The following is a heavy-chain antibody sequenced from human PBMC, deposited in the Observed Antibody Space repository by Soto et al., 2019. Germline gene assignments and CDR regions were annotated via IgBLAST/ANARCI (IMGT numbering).Heavy chain of an antibody. D-gene: IGHD5-12*01. V-gene: IGHV3-23*01. CDR2: ISGRGDRT. Sequence: EVLLLESGGGLVQPGGSLRLSCAATGFTFSSDAMNWVRQTPGKGLEWVSGISGRGDRTYYANSAQGRFTLSRDNSKNTLFLQTHSLRVEDTALYYCAKSPTSGFEAPWDYWGQGTQVTVSS. CDR3: AKSPTSGFEAPWDY. CDR1: GFTFSSDA. J-gene: IGHJ4*02.